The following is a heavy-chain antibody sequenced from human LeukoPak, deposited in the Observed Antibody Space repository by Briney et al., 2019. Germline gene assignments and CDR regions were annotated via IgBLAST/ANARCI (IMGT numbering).Heavy chain of an antibody. CDR1: GFTFSGYY. D-gene: IGHD3-22*01. J-gene: IGHJ4*02. Sequence: PGGSLRLSCAASGFTFSGYYMSWIRQAPGKGLEWLSYISSRADTIYYADSLKGRFTISRDNAKNSLYLQMNSLRAEDTAVYYCARVDYYDSSGEPIDYWGQGTLVTVSS. CDR2: ISSRADTI. V-gene: IGHV3-11*01. CDR3: ARVDYYDSSGEPIDY.